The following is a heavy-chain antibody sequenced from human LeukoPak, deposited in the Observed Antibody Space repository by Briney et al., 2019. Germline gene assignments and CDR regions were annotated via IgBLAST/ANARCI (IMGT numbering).Heavy chain of an antibody. J-gene: IGHJ6*02. CDR3: ARRGAARRYDGMDV. Sequence: SETLSLTCTVSGGSISPYYWGWIRLAPGKGLEWVGSVYSSGSTDYNPSLKSRVTISVDTSKNQFSLTLSSVTTADTAVYYCARRGAARRYDGMDVWGQGTTVTVSS. CDR2: VYSSGST. D-gene: IGHD6-6*01. CDR1: GGSISPYY. V-gene: IGHV4-59*01.